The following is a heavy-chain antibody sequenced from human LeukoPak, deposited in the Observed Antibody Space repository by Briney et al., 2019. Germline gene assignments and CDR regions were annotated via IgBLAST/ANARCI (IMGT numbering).Heavy chain of an antibody. CDR1: GGSFSGYY. V-gene: IGHV4-34*01. Sequence: PSETLPLTCAVYGGSFSGYYWSWIRQPPGKGLEWIGEINHSGSTNYNPSLKSRVTISVDTSKNQFSLKLSSVTAADTAVYYCARGVYDFWSGLIDYWGQGTLVTVSS. CDR3: ARGVYDFWSGLIDY. J-gene: IGHJ4*02. CDR2: INHSGST. D-gene: IGHD3-3*01.